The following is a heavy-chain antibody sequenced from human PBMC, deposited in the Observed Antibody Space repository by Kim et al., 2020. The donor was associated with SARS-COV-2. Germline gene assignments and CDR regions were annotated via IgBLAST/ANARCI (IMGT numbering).Heavy chain of an antibody. J-gene: IGHJ6*02. V-gene: IGHV3-48*03. CDR3: ARDGPDFWSGYVPNGMDV. CDR1: GFTFSSYE. CDR2: ISSSGSTI. D-gene: IGHD3-3*01. Sequence: GGSLRLSCAASGFTFSSYEMNWVRQAPGKGLEWVSYISSSGSTIYYADSVKGRFTISRDNAKNSLYLQMNSLRAEDTAVYYCARDGPDFWSGYVPNGMDVWGQGTTVTVSS.